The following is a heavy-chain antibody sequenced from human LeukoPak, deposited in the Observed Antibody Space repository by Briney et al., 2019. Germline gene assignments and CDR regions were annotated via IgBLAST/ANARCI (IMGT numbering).Heavy chain of an antibody. D-gene: IGHD5-18*01. CDR1: GYTFTSNY. CDR2: ISPSGGST. CDR3: ARDPGYSYGYDSWFDP. Sequence: GASVKVSCKAFGYTFTSNYMHWVRQAPGQGPEWMGVISPSGGSTTYAQKFQGRVTLTRDTSTSTVYIELSSLRSEDTAVYYCARDPGYSYGYDSWFDPWGQGTLVTVSS. V-gene: IGHV1-46*01. J-gene: IGHJ5*02.